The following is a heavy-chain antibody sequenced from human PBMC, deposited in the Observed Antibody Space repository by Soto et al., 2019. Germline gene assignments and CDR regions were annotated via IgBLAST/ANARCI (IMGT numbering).Heavy chain of an antibody. CDR1: GYTFTGYY. CDR3: AGDKSHDSSGGEGGGWDY. Sequence: QVQLVQSGAEVKKPGASVKVSCKASGYTFTGYYMHWVRQAPGQGLEWMGWINPNSGGTNYAQKFQGRVTMTRDTSISTGQMGVARLNSGDTAGYYGAGDKSHDSSGGEGGGWDYWGQGTLVTVSS. J-gene: IGHJ4*02. CDR2: INPNSGGT. D-gene: IGHD3-22*01. V-gene: IGHV1-2*02.